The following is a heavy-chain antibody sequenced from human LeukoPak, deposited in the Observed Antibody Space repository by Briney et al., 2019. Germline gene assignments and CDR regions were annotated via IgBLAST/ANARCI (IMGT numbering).Heavy chain of an antibody. CDR2: ISSSSSNI. CDR3: AKSWNYYDSSGDDALDI. V-gene: IGHV3-21*01. J-gene: IGHJ3*02. CDR1: GFSFSVSG. Sequence: PGGSLRLSCAASGFSFSVSGMNWVRQAPGKGLEWVSYISSSSSNINYADSVRGRFTISRDNAKNSLYLHMDSLRVEDMAVYYCAKSWNYYDSSGDDALDIWGQGTMVTVS. D-gene: IGHD3-22*01.